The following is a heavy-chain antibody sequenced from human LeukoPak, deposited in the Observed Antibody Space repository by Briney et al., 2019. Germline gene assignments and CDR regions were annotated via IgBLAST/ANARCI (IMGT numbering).Heavy chain of an antibody. CDR1: GLTFATSA. V-gene: IGHV3-23*01. D-gene: IGHD3-3*01. J-gene: IGHJ4*02. Sequence: GGSLRLSCAAPGLTFATSAFSWVRQAPGKGLEWVSSITGDDSTYYADPVKGRFTISRDTSSNTLYLQMNSLKAEDTALYYCAKGHYDFRDYWGQGTLVTVSS. CDR3: AKGHYDFRDY. CDR2: ITGDDST.